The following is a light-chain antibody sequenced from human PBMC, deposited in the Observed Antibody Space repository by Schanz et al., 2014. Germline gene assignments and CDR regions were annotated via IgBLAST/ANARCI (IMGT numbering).Light chain of an antibody. V-gene: IGKV3-15*01. CDR2: GAS. J-gene: IGKJ4*01. Sequence: EIVMTQSPATLSVSPGERATLSCRASQSVSSNLAWYQQKPGQAPRLLIYGASTRATGIPARFSGSGSGTEFTLTIGSLQSDDFATYYCQQYNSFPLTFGGGTKVEIK. CDR3: QQYNSFPLT. CDR1: QSVSSN.